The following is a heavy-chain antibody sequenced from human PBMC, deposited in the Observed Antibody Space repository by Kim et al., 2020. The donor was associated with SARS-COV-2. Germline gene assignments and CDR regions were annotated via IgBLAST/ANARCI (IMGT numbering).Heavy chain of an antibody. CDR1: GFTFSSYS. CDR2: IKQDGSEK. Sequence: GGSLRLSCAASGFTFSSYSMSWVRQAPGKGLEWVATIKQDGSEKYYVDSVKGRFTISRDNAKNTLYLQMNSLRAEDTAVYYCARGPLADYFDFLGQRTPVSVSS. J-gene: IGHJ4*02. CDR3: ARGPLADYFDF. V-gene: IGHV3-7*01.